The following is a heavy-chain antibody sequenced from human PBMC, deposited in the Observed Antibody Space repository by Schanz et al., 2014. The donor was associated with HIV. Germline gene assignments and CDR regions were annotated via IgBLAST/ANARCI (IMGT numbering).Heavy chain of an antibody. D-gene: IGHD3-3*01. J-gene: IGHJ4*02. Sequence: VHLEESGGGLVQPGGSLRLSCAVSGFTFSSYGMHWVRQSPVKGLEWVAVIWYDGSNKYYADSVKGRFTTSRDNSKNTLYLQMNSLRAEDTAVYYCARAPSDFWMAYFDYWGQGTLVTVSS. CDR3: ARAPSDFWMAYFDY. CDR2: IWYDGSNK. CDR1: GFTFSSYG. V-gene: IGHV3-33*01.